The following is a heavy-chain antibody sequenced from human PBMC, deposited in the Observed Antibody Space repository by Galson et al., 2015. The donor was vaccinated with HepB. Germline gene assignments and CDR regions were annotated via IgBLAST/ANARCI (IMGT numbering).Heavy chain of an antibody. CDR3: ARENGEYDFWSGYYGSIDY. CDR1: GYTFTSYG. V-gene: IGHV1-18*01. J-gene: IGHJ4*02. Sequence: SVKVSCKASGYTFTSYGISWVRQAPGQGLEWMGWISAFNGNTNYAQKLQGRVTMTTDTSTSTAYMELRSLRSDDTAVYYCARENGEYDFWSGYYGSIDYWGQGTLVTVSS. D-gene: IGHD3-3*01. CDR2: ISAFNGNT.